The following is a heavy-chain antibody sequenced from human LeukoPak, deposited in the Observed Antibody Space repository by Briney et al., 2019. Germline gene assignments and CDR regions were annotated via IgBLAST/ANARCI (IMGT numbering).Heavy chain of an antibody. CDR2: ISAYNGNT. CDR3: ARASSYSDSSGYYPS. J-gene: IGHJ5*02. V-gene: IGHV1-18*01. CDR1: GYTFTSYG. D-gene: IGHD3-22*01. Sequence: ASVKVSCKASGYTFTSYGISWVRQAPGQGLEWMGWISAYNGNTNHAQKIQGRVTMTTDTSTSTAYMELRSLLSDDTAVYYCARASSYSDSSGYYPSWGQGTLVTASS.